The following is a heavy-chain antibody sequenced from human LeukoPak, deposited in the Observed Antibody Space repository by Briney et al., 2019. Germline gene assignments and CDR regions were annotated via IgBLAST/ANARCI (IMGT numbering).Heavy chain of an antibody. CDR3: AKGRGGAVAVYFDY. CDR1: GFTFSSYG. Sequence: PGRSLRLSCAASGFTFSSYGMHWVRQAPGKGLEWVAVISYDGSNKYYADSVKGRFTISRDNSKNTLYLQMNSLRAEDTAVYYCAKGRGGAVAVYFDYWGQGTLVTVSS. V-gene: IGHV3-33*05. J-gene: IGHJ4*02. CDR2: ISYDGSNK. D-gene: IGHD6-19*01.